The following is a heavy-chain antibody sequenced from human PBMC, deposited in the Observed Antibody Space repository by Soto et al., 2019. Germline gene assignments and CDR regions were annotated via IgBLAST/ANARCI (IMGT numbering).Heavy chain of an antibody. D-gene: IGHD3-10*01. CDR3: ARDQLLSFGNPPGWFDP. CDR1: GFTFSTYW. V-gene: IGHV3-74*03. Sequence: SLRLSCVASGFTFSTYWMHWVRQAPGKGLVWISRINSDGSSTVYADSVKGRFTISRDNAKNTLYLQMDSLGAEDTAVYYCARDQLLSFGNPPGWFDPWGQGTLVTVSS. J-gene: IGHJ5*02. CDR2: INSDGSST.